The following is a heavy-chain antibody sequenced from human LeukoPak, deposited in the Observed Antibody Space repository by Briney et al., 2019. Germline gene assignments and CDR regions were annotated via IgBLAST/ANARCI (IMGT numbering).Heavy chain of an antibody. Sequence: SETLSLTCTVSGGSINSYYWSWIRQPPGKGLEWIGYISYSGSTNYNPSLTSRVTISIDASKIQFSLNLASVTAADTAVYYCARADYGGNSAAFAIWGHGTMVTVSS. CDR1: GGSINSYY. CDR2: ISYSGST. CDR3: ARADYGGNSAAFAI. J-gene: IGHJ3*02. D-gene: IGHD4-23*01. V-gene: IGHV4-59*12.